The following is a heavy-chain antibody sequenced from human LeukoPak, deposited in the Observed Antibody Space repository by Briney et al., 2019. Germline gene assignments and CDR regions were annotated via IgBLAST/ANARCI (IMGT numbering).Heavy chain of an antibody. Sequence: SETLSLTCTLSGGSISTYSWSWIRQPPGKGLEWIGYTYHSGSTNYNPSLKSRVTISVDTSKNQCSLKLSSVTAADTAVYYCARGGGYASPIGYWGQGALVTVSS. J-gene: IGHJ4*02. CDR3: ARGGGYASPIGY. V-gene: IGHV4-59*01. D-gene: IGHD5-12*01. CDR2: TYHSGST. CDR1: GGSISTYS.